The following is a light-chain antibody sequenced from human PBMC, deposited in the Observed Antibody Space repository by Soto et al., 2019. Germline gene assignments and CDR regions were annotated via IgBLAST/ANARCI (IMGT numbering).Light chain of an antibody. CDR2: LGS. Sequence: DIVMTQSPLSLPVTPGEPASISCRSSQSLLHSNGFNYLHWYLQKSGQSPQLLIYLGSNRAPGVPGRFSGSGSGTHFTLEISRVEADDVGIYYCMQALQTPVTFGQGTKLEIK. CDR3: MQALQTPVT. J-gene: IGKJ2*01. CDR1: QSLLHSNGFNY. V-gene: IGKV2-28*01.